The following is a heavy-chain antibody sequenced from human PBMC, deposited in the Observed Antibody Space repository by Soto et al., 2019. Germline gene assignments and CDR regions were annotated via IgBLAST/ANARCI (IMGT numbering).Heavy chain of an antibody. J-gene: IGHJ5*02. Sequence: ASVKVSCKVSGYIFTSYGISWVRQAPGRGLEWMGWISGFNGNTNYAQNVQGRVSMTTDKSTNTAYMELRSLTSDDTAVYYCARGPRYCSSSTCFAGVTWFDPWGQGTRVTVSS. CDR3: ARGPRYCSSSTCFAGVTWFDP. CDR2: ISGFNGNT. CDR1: GYIFTSYG. V-gene: IGHV1-18*04. D-gene: IGHD2-15*01.